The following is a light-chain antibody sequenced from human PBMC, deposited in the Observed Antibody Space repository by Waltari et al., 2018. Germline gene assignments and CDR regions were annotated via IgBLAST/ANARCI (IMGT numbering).Light chain of an antibody. J-gene: IGLJ2*01. V-gene: IGLV7-46*01. CDR3: FLYYSGVGV. CDR1: TGAVTISHF. CDR2: ETS. Sequence: QAVVTQEPSLTVSPGGTVTLTCGSSTGAVTISHFTYWFQQKPGQAPRTLSYETSKKPSWTPARFSGSLLGGKAALTLSGAQPEEEAGYYCFLYYSGVGVFGGGTKLTVL.